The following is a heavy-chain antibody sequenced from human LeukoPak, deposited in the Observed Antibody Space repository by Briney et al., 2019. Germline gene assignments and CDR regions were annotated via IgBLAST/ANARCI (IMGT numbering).Heavy chain of an antibody. D-gene: IGHD3-22*01. J-gene: IGHJ3*02. V-gene: IGHV3-48*01. CDR3: ARDYYDSSGYRHDAFDI. CDR1: GFTFSSYS. CDR2: ISSSSSTI. Sequence: GGSLRLSCAASGFTFSSYSMNWVRQAPGKGLEWVSYISSSSSTIYYADSVKGRFTISRDNAKNSLYLQMNSLRAEDTAVYYCARDYYDSSGYRHDAFDIWGQGTMVTVSS.